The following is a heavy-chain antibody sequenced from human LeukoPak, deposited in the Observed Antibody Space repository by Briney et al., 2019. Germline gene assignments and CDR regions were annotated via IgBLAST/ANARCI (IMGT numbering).Heavy chain of an antibody. CDR1: GFTFSSYW. CDR2: IKQDGSEK. V-gene: IGHV3-7*01. J-gene: IGHJ4*02. CDR3: ARDLGGYSYGSHFDY. D-gene: IGHD5-18*01. Sequence: GGSLRLSCAASGFTFSSYWMSWVRQAPGKGLEWVANIKQDGSEKYYVDSVKGRFTISRDNAKNSLYLQMNSLRAEDAAVYYCARDLGGYSYGSHFDYWGQGTLVTVSS.